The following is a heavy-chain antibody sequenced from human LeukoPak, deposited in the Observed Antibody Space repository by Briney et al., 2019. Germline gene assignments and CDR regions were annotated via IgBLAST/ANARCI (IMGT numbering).Heavy chain of an antibody. CDR2: IWYDGSNK. D-gene: IGHD5-18*01. Sequence: PGRSLRLSCAASGFTFSSYGMHWVRQAPGKGLEWVAVIWYDGSNKYYADSVKGRFTISRDNSKNTLYLQMNSLRAEDTAVYYCARVSDTAMALDYWGQGTLVTVSS. CDR3: ARVSDTAMALDY. V-gene: IGHV3-33*01. J-gene: IGHJ4*02. CDR1: GFTFSSYG.